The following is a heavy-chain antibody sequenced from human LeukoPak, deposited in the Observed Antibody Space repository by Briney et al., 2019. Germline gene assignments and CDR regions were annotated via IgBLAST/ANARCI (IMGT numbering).Heavy chain of an antibody. V-gene: IGHV3-7*01. D-gene: IGHD6-6*01. Sequence: GGSLRLSCAASGFTFSSYWMSWVRQAPGKGLEWVANIKQDGSEKYYVDSVKGRFTISRDNAKNSLYLQMNSLRAEDTAVYYCARDTGEQLVSYYYYYYMDVWGKGTTVTVSS. CDR2: IKQDGSEK. CDR1: GFTFSSYW. CDR3: ARDTGEQLVSYYYYYYMDV. J-gene: IGHJ6*03.